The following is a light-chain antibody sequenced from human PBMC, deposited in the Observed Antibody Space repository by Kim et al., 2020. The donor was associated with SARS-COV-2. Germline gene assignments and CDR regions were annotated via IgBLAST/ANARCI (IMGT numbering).Light chain of an antibody. Sequence: SAPVGDRVTITCRASQSISSWLAWYQQKPGKAPKLLIYDASSLESGVPSRFSGSGSGTEFTLTISSLQPDDFATYYCQQYNSYSLTFGGGTKVEI. CDR1: QSISSW. J-gene: IGKJ4*01. V-gene: IGKV1-5*01. CDR2: DAS. CDR3: QQYNSYSLT.